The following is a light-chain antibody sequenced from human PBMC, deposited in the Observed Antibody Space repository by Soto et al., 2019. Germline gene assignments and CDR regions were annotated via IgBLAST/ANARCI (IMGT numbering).Light chain of an antibody. CDR3: LQHNSYPLT. Sequence: DIQMTQSPSAMSASVGDRVTIPCRASQGITNYLVWFQQKPGQVPKRLIYAASSLQSGVPSSFSGSGSGTEFTLTISSLQAEDFATYYCLQHNSYPLTFGEGTKVEIK. J-gene: IGKJ1*01. CDR2: AAS. V-gene: IGKV1-17*03. CDR1: QGITNY.